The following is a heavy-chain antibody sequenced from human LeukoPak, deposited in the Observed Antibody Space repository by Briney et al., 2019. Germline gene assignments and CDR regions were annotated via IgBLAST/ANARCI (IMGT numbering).Heavy chain of an antibody. CDR3: ARDYDSSGYYIDY. CDR1: GYSINSGYK. J-gene: IGHJ4*02. CDR2: IYHSGST. D-gene: IGHD3-22*01. V-gene: IGHV4-38-2*02. Sequence: SETLSLTCTVSGYSINSGYKWGWIRQPPGKGLEWIGSIYHSGSTYCNPSLKSRVTISVDTSKNQFSLNLRSVTAADTAVYYCARDYDSSGYYIDYWGQGTLVTVSS.